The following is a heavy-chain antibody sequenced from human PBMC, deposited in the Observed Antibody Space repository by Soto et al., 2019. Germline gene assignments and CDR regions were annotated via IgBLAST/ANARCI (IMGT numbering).Heavy chain of an antibody. J-gene: IGHJ4*02. CDR2: IRGSGGST. CDR3: AKILQWLVRADY. CDR1: GFTFSINA. Sequence: EVQLLESGGGLVQPGGSLRLSCAASGFTFSINAICWSRQTPGRGLEWVSPIRGSGGSTYYADSVKGRFTISRDNSKNTLYLQMNSLRAEDTAVYYCAKILQWLVRADYWGQGTLVTVSS. D-gene: IGHD6-19*01. V-gene: IGHV3-23*01.